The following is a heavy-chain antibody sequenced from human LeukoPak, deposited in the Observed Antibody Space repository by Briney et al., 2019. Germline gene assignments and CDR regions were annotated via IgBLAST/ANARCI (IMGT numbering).Heavy chain of an antibody. D-gene: IGHD3-22*01. CDR2: ISAYNGNT. CDR1: GYTFTSYG. V-gene: IGHV1-18*01. J-gene: IGHJ4*02. CDR3: ARDGGGVRSYYYDSSSYYYGTHHFDY. Sequence: ASVKVSCKASGYTFTSYGISWVRQAPGQGLEWMGWISAYNGNTNYARKLQGRVTMTTDTSTSTAYMELRSLRSDDTAVYYCARDGGGVRSYYYDSSSYYYGTHHFDYWGQGTLVTVSS.